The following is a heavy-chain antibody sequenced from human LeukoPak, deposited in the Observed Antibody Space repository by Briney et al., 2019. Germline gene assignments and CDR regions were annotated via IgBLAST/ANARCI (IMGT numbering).Heavy chain of an antibody. CDR2: ISSSSSYI. V-gene: IGHV3-21*01. D-gene: IGHD1-26*01. CDR3: ARDYSLRSHFDY. Sequence: GGSLRLSCAASGFTFSSYSMNWVRQAPGKGPEWVSSISSSSSYIYYADSVKGRFTISRDNAKNSPYLQMNSLRAEDTAVYYCARDYSLRSHFDYWGQGTLVTVSS. J-gene: IGHJ4*02. CDR1: GFTFSSYS.